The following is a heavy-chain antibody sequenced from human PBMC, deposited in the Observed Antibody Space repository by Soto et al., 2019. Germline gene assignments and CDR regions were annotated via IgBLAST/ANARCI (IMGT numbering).Heavy chain of an antibody. V-gene: IGHV3-21*01. CDR1: GFTFTRYS. CDR2: ISSTTNHI. CDR3: VRESEDLTSNFDY. Sequence: GGSLRLSCAASGFTFTRYSMNWVRQAPGKGLEWVSSISSTTNHIYYADSMKGRFTISRDNAKNSVYLEMNSLSAEDTAVYYCVRESEDLTSNFDYWGQGTLVTVSS. J-gene: IGHJ4*02.